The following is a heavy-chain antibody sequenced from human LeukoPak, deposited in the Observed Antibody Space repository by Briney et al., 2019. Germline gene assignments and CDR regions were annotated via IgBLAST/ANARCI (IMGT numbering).Heavy chain of an antibody. J-gene: IGHJ6*03. CDR3: ARGNSGSYYYYYYMDV. V-gene: IGHV1-8*01. CDR1: GYTFTSYD. D-gene: IGHD1-26*01. Sequence: ASVKVSCKASGYTFTSYDINWVRQATGQGLEWIGWMNPNSGNTGYAQKFQGRVTMTRNTSISTAYMELSSLRSEDTAVYYCARGNSGSYYYYYYMDVWGKGTTVTISS. CDR2: MNPNSGNT.